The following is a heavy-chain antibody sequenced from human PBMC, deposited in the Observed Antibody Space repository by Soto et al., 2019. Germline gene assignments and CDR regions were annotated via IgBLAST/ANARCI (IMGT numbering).Heavy chain of an antibody. D-gene: IGHD3-10*01. CDR2: IYHNGNT. Sequence: QLHLQEPGPGLVKPSETLSLTCTVSGGSISGSGGLWGWIRQPPGKGLESIGTIYHNGNTYYDPSLWSRVTMSVDTSKNEFSLNLNSLTAADTAVYYCARLPRYGSGTYPEFWGQGTLVTVSS. V-gene: IGHV4-39*01. CDR1: GGSISGSGGL. CDR3: ARLPRYGSGTYPEF. J-gene: IGHJ4*02.